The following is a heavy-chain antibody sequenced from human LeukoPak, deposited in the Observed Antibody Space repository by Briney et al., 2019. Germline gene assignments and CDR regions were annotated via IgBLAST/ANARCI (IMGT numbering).Heavy chain of an antibody. CDR2: ISDDGSRK. V-gene: IGHV3-30-3*01. Sequence: GGSLRLSCAASGFTFSSYAMHWVRQAPGKGLEWVAVISDDGSRKYYTDSVKGRFTISRDNSKNTLYLQMNSLRAEGTAVYYCAREAGTGTTDFDYWGQGTQVTVS. J-gene: IGHJ4*02. CDR3: AREAGTGTTDFDY. D-gene: IGHD1-7*01. CDR1: GFTFSSYA.